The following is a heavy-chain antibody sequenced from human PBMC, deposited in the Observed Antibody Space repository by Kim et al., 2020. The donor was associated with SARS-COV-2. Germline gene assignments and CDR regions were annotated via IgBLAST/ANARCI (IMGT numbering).Heavy chain of an antibody. CDR3: ARGPPPDDFDWLLGWLDY. D-gene: IGHD3-9*01. J-gene: IGHJ4*02. CDR2: INAGNGNT. CDR1: GYTFTSYA. Sequence: ASVKVSCKASGYTFTSYAMHWVRQAPGQRLEWMGWINAGNGNTKYSQKFQGRVTITRDTSASTAYMELSSLRSEDTAVYYCARGPPPDDFDWLLGWLDYWGQGTLVTVSS. V-gene: IGHV1-3*01.